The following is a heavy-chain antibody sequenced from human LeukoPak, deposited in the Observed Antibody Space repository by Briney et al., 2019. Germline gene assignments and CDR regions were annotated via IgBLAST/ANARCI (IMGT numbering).Heavy chain of an antibody. CDR3: ARGSPPQIQLWFRWFDP. CDR1: GGSFSGYY. V-gene: IGHV4-34*01. D-gene: IGHD5-18*01. J-gene: IGHJ5*02. CDR2: INHSGST. Sequence: SETLSLTCAVYGGSFSGYYWSWIRQPPGKGLEWIGEINHSGSTNYNPSLKSRVSISVDTSKNQFSLKLNSVTAADTAVYYCARGSPPQIQLWFRWFDPWGQGTLVTVSS.